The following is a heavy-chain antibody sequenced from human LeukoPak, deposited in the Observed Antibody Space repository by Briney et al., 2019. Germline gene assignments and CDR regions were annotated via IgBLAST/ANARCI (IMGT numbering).Heavy chain of an antibody. D-gene: IGHD3-10*01. CDR2: INPSGGST. J-gene: IGHJ5*02. CDR3: ARDGYGLLWFGEFSGVTNWFDP. CDR1: GYTFTSYY. V-gene: IGHV1-46*01. Sequence: GASVKVSCKASGYTFTSYYMHWVRQAPGQGLEWMGIINPSGGSTSYAQKFQGRVTMTRVMSTSTVYMELSSLRSEDTAVYYCARDGYGLLWFGEFSGVTNWFDPWGQGTLVTVSS.